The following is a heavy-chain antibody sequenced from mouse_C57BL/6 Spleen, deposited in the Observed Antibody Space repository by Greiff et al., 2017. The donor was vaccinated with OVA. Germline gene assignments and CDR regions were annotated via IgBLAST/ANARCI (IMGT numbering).Heavy chain of an antibody. D-gene: IGHD1-1*01. CDR2: IDPSDSET. CDR3: ARWDEYGDGTWFAY. Sequence: VKLQQPGAELVRPGSSVKLSCKASGYTFTSYWMHWVKQRPIQGLEWIGNIDPSDSETHYNQKFKDKATLTVDKSSSTAYMQLSSLTSEDSAVYYCARWDEYGDGTWFAYWGQGTLVTVSA. CDR1: GYTFTSYW. J-gene: IGHJ3*01. V-gene: IGHV1-52*01.